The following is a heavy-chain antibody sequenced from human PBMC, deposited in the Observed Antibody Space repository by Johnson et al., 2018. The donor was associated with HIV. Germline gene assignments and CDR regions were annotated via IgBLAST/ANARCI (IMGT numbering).Heavy chain of an antibody. Sequence: QVQLVESGGGLVQPGGSLRLSCAASGFTFSDYDMHWVRQDTGAGLEWVAVISYDGSNKYDADSVKGRFTISRDNSKNTLYMQMNSLRAEDTALYYCAKDRGLERRERAFDIWGQGTMVTVSS. V-gene: IGHV3-30*18. CDR3: AKDRGLERRERAFDI. J-gene: IGHJ3*02. CDR2: ISYDGSNK. D-gene: IGHD1-1*01. CDR1: GFTFSDYD.